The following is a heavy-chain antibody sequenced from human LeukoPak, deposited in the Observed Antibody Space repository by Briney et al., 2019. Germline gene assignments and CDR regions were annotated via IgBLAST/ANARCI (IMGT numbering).Heavy chain of an antibody. Sequence: ASVTVSCKASVYTFTSYAMNWVRQAPGQGLEWVGRINTNTGNPTYAQGFTGRFVLALDTSVSTAYLQISSLKAEDTAVYYCAREYGTMVGGVPFDYWGEGTRVTVSS. D-gene: IGHD3-10*01. J-gene: IGHJ4*02. CDR1: VYTFTSYA. CDR2: INTNTGNP. V-gene: IGHV7-4-1*02. CDR3: AREYGTMVGGVPFDY.